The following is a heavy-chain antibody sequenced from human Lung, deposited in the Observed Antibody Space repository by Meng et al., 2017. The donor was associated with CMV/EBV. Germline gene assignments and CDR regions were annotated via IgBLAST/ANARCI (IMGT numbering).Heavy chain of an antibody. D-gene: IGHD2-15*01. Sequence: GEXXKISCAASGFTVSSDYMSWVRQAPGKGLEWVSVIYSTGNTYYADSVKGRFTISRDNSKNTLYLQMNSLRAEDTAVYYCASGVAAALFDYWGQGTLVTVSS. V-gene: IGHV3-53*01. J-gene: IGHJ4*02. CDR3: ASGVAAALFDY. CDR2: IYSTGNT. CDR1: GFTVSSDY.